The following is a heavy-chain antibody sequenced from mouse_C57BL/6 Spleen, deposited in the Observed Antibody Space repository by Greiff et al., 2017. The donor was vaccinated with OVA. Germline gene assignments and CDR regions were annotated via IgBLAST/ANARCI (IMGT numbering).Heavy chain of an antibody. CDR2: IRLKSDNYAT. J-gene: IGHJ2*01. D-gene: IGHD1-1*01. CDR3: TRPYYYGSTLYFDY. V-gene: IGHV6-3*01. CDR1: GFTFSNYW. Sequence: EVKLMESGGGLVQPGGSMKLSCVASGFTFSNYWMNWVRQSPEKGLEWVAQIRLKSDNYATHDAESVKGRFTISSDDSKSSVYLQMNNLRAEDTGIYYCTRPYYYGSTLYFDYWGQGTTLTVSS.